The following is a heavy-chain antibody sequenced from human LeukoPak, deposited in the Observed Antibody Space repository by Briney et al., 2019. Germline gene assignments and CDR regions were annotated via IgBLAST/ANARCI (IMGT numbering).Heavy chain of an antibody. CDR3: ARGRRGYSYGPASNFDY. CDR1: GGSFSGYY. CDR2: INHSGST. J-gene: IGHJ4*02. V-gene: IGHV4-34*01. D-gene: IGHD5-18*01. Sequence: SGTLSLTCAVYGGSFSGYYWSWIRQPPGKGLEWIGEINHSGSTNYNPSLKSRVTISVDTSKNQFSLKLSSVTAADTAVYYCARGRRGYSYGPASNFDYWGQGTLVTVSS.